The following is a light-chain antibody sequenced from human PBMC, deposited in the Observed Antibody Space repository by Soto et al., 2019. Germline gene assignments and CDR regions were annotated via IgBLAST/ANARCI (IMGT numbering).Light chain of an antibody. CDR1: EDISTF. J-gene: IGKJ5*01. Sequence: DIQMTQSPSSLSASVGDSVTITCRATEDISTFLAWFQQKPGKPPKSLIYAASRLQSGVPSRFSGSGSATDFTLAISSLQPEDFGTYYCQHYNGYPQTFGKGTRLEIK. CDR2: AAS. V-gene: IGKV1-16*01. CDR3: QHYNGYPQT.